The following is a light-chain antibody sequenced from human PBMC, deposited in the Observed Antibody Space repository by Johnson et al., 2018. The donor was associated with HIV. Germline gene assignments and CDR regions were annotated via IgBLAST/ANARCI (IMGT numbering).Light chain of an antibody. CDR3: GTWDSSLSAYV. Sequence: QSVLTQPPSVSAAPGQTVNISCSGNVSNIESYFVSWYQQLPGRAPKLLIYDNNKRPSGIPDRFSGSKSGTSATLGITGLQTGDEADYYCGTWDSSLSAYVFGTGTKVTVL. CDR1: VSNIESYF. J-gene: IGLJ1*01. V-gene: IGLV1-51*01. CDR2: DNN.